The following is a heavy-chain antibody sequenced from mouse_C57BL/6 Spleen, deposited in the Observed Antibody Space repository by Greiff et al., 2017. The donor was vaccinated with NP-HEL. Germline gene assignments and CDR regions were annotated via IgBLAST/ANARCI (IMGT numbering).Heavy chain of an antibody. CDR3: ARRYDYDEDAMDY. J-gene: IGHJ4*01. D-gene: IGHD2-4*01. V-gene: IGHV1-18*01. CDR2: INPNNGGT. Sequence: VQLQQSGPELVKPGASVKIPCKASGYTFTDYNMDWVKQSHGKSLEWIGDINPNNGGTIYNQKFKGKATLTVDKSSSTAYMELRSLTSEDTAVYYCARRYDYDEDAMDYWGQGTSVTVSS. CDR1: GYTFTDYN.